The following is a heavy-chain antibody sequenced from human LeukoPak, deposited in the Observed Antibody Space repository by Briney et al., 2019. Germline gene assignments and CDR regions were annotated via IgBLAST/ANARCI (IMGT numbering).Heavy chain of an antibody. CDR2: IYYSGYT. CDR1: GGSFSGYY. V-gene: IGHV4-59*01. Sequence: SETLSLTCAVYGGSFSGYYWSWIRQPPGKGLKWIGNIYYSGYTTYSPSLRSRVTISVDTSKNQFSLKLSSVTAADTAVYYCARETSQKGAHYMDVWGKGTTITISS. CDR3: ARETSQKGAHYMDV. J-gene: IGHJ6*03. D-gene: IGHD3-16*01.